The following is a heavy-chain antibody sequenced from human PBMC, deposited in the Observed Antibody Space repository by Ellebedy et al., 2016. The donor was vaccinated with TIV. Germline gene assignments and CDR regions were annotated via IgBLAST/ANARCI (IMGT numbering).Heavy chain of an antibody. Sequence: GESLKISCAASGFTFSSYSMNWVRQAPGKGLEWVSSISSSSSYIYYADSVKGRFTISRDNAKNSLYLQMNSLRAEDTAVYYCAREEIRYPMDVWGKGTTVTVSS. CDR1: GFTFSSYS. CDR3: AREEIRYPMDV. CDR2: ISSSSSYI. D-gene: IGHD1-1*01. V-gene: IGHV3-21*01. J-gene: IGHJ6*03.